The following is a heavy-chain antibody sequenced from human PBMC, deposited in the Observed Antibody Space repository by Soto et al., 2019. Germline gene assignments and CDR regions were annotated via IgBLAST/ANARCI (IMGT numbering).Heavy chain of an antibody. J-gene: IGHJ5*02. CDR1: GGSISSSNW. Sequence: SETLSLTCAVSGGSISSSNWWSWVRQPPGKGLEWIGEIYHSGSTNYNPSLKSRVTISVDKSKNQFSLKLSSVTAADTAVYYCARLTDYYGSGSYSGSFDPWGQGTLVTVSS. CDR3: ARLTDYYGSGSYSGSFDP. D-gene: IGHD3-10*01. V-gene: IGHV4-4*02. CDR2: IYHSGST.